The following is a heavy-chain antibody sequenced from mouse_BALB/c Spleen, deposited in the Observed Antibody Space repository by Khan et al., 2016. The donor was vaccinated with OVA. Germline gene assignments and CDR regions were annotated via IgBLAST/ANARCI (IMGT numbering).Heavy chain of an antibody. V-gene: IGHV1-7*01. Sequence: VQLQQSGAELAKPGASVKMSCKASGYTFTSYWMHWVKQRPGQGLEWIGYINTSTDYTEYNQKFKDKATLTADKSSSTAYMQLTSLTSEDSAVYYCTNHGSSSAWFTYWGQETLVTVSA. CDR1: GYTFTSYW. J-gene: IGHJ3*01. CDR2: INTSTDYT. CDR3: TNHGSSSAWFTY. D-gene: IGHD1-1*01.